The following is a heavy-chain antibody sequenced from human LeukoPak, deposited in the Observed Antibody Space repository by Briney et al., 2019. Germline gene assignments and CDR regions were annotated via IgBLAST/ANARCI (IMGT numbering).Heavy chain of an antibody. D-gene: IGHD3-16*01. CDR3: AKDSSFLGGTFIS. CDR1: GFTFSNVW. V-gene: IGHV3-15*01. J-gene: IGHJ4*02. CDR2: IRRKTDGETT. Sequence: GGSLRLSCAASGFTFSNVWMSWVRQVPGKGLEWVGRIRRKTDGETTDHAAPVKGRFTISRDDSKNTLYLQMNSLKTEDTAVYYCAKDSSFLGGTFISWGQGTLVTVSS.